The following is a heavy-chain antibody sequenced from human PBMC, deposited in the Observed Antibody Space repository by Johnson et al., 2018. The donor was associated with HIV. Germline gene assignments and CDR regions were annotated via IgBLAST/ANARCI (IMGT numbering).Heavy chain of an antibody. CDR2: IYSGGNT. CDR3: ARDSSSSVGAFDI. CDR1: GFTFSSYW. J-gene: IGHJ3*02. D-gene: IGHD6-13*01. Sequence: VQLVESGGGVVQPGRSLRLSCAASGFTFSSYWMSRVRQAPGKGLEWVSVIYSGGNTYYTDSVQGRFTISRDNSKNTLYLQMNSLRAEDTAVYYCARDSSSSVGAFDIWGQGTMVTVSS. V-gene: IGHV3-66*01.